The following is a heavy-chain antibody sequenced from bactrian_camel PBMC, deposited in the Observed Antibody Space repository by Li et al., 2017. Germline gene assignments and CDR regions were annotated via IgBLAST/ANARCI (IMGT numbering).Heavy chain of an antibody. D-gene: IGHD5*01. CDR2: IDRDGSNT. J-gene: IGHJ4*01. V-gene: IGHV3-2*01. CDR1: GFTFSNYY. Sequence: HVQLVESGGGLVQPGGSLRLSCAASGFTFSNYYMTWVRQAPEKGLEWVTSIDRDGSNTYYADSMKGRFTVSQDNGKNTLSLQMTALKPEDTGIYYCAFAVVGGGLWYDSYEYHYWGQGTQVTVS. CDR3: AFAVVGGGLWYDSYEYHY.